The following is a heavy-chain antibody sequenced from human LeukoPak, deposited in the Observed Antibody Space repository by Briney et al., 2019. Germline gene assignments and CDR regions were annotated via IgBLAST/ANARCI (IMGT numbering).Heavy chain of an antibody. CDR2: IIPIFGTA. V-gene: IGHV1-69*06. Sequence: SVKVSCKVSAYTLTELSVHWVRQAPGQGLEWMGGIIPIFGTANYAQKFQGRVTITADKSTSTAYMELSSLRSEDTAVYYCAREAIGAVAGYDYWGQGTLVTVSS. CDR1: AYTLTELS. CDR3: AREAIGAVAGYDY. J-gene: IGHJ4*02. D-gene: IGHD6-19*01.